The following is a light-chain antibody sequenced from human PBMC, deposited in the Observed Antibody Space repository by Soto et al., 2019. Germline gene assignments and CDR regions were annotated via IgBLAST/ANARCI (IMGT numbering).Light chain of an antibody. CDR1: QRIRYW. V-gene: IGKV1-5*01. CDR2: DAS. J-gene: IGKJ3*01. CDR3: QHYNSYSVT. Sequence: DIQMTQSPSTLSASVGDRVTITCRASQRIRYWLAWYQQKPGKASKLLIYDASTLESGVPSRFSGSGAGTEFTLTISSLQHDDFALNYCQHYNSYSVTFGHGTTVDIK.